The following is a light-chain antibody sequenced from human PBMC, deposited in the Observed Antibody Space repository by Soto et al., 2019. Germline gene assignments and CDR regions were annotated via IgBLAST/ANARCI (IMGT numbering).Light chain of an antibody. CDR1: QSVSSNY. J-gene: IGKJ1*01. CDR3: QQYGSSPRT. V-gene: IGKV3-20*01. CDR2: AAS. Sequence: EIVLTQSPGTLSLSPGEIATLSCRASQSVSSNYLGWYQQKPGQAPRLLIYAASSRATGIPDRFSGSGSGTDFTLTISRLEPQAFAVYLCQQYGSSPRTFSQGTKVDIK.